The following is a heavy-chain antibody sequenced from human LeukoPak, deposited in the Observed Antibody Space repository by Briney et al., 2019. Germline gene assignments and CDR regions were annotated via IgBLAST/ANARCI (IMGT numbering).Heavy chain of an antibody. Sequence: GGSLRLSCAASGFTFRNYWIHWVRQAPGKGLVWISRIDKDGNDRIYADSVKGRFTISRDNAKNTLYLQMNSLRAEDTAVYYCARGGYHHGFDIWGQGTMVTVSS. J-gene: IGHJ3*02. CDR1: GFTFRNYW. CDR3: ARGGYHHGFDI. CDR2: IDKDGNDR. D-gene: IGHD5-18*01. V-gene: IGHV3-74*01.